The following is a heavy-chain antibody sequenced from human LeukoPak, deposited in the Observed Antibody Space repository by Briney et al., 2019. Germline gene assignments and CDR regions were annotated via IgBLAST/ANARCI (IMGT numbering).Heavy chain of an antibody. V-gene: IGHV3-64D*06. CDR1: GFTFSSYA. D-gene: IGHD3-10*01. J-gene: IGHJ5*02. CDR2: ISSNGGST. CDR3: VKDSQYYYGSGSYPFDT. Sequence: GGSLRLSCSASGFTFSSYAMHWVRQAPGKGLEYVSAISSNGGSTYYADSVKGRFTISRDNSKNTLYLQMSSLRAEDTAVYYFVKDSQYYYGSGSYPFDTWGQGTLVTVSS.